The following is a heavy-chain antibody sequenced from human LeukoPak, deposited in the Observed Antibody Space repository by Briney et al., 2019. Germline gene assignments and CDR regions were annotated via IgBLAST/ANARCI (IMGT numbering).Heavy chain of an antibody. CDR2: ISGSGGST. J-gene: IGHJ4*02. CDR3: ARGHYGLDY. Sequence: GGSLRLSCAASGFTFSSYAMSWVRQAPGKGLEWVSAISGSGGSTYYADSVRGRFTISRDNAKNSGSLHMNSLRAEDTAVYYCARGHYGLDYWGQGTLVTVSS. V-gene: IGHV3-23*01. CDR1: GFTFSSYA. D-gene: IGHD3-10*01.